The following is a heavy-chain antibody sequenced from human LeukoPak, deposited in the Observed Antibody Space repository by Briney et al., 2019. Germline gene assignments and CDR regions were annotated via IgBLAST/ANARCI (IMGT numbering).Heavy chain of an antibody. D-gene: IGHD1-26*01. J-gene: IGHJ3*02. CDR3: AGTIVGDAAAFDI. CDR1: GYSFTSYW. Sequence: PGESLKISCKGSGYSFTSYWISWVRQMPGKGLEWMGRIDPSDSYTNYSPSFQGHVTISADKSISTAYLQWSSLKASDTAMYYCAGTIVGDAAAFDIWGQGTMVTVSS. CDR2: IDPSDSYT. V-gene: IGHV5-10-1*01.